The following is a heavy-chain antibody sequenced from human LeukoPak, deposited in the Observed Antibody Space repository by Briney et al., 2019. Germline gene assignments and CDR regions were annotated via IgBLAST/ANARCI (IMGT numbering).Heavy chain of an antibody. V-gene: IGHV1-8*01. CDR2: MNPNSGNT. CDR1: GYTFTSYD. J-gene: IGHJ4*02. D-gene: IGHD4-17*01. Sequence: GASVKVSCKASGYTFTSYDINWVRQATGQGLEWMGWMNPNSGNTGYAQKFQGRVTMTRNTSISTAYMELSRLRSDDTAVYYCALRSTVTTGFDYWGQGTLVTVSS. CDR3: ALRSTVTTGFDY.